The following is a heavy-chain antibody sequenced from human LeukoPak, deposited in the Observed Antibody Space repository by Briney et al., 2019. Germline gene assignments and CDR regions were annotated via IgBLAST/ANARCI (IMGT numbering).Heavy chain of an antibody. CDR2: IYHSGST. V-gene: IGHV4-39*07. CDR1: GGSISSSSYY. D-gene: IGHD3-3*01. Sequence: TSETLSLTCTVSGGSISSSSYYWGWIRQPPGKGLEWIGSIYHSGSTYYNPSLKSRVTISVDTSKNQFSLKLSSVTAADTAVYYCARPHAVDFWSGYSSWYFDLWGRGTLVTVSS. CDR3: ARPHAVDFWSGYSSWYFDL. J-gene: IGHJ2*01.